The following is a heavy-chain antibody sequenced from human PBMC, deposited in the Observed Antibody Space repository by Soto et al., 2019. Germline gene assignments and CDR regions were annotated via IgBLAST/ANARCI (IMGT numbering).Heavy chain of an antibody. J-gene: IGHJ4*02. CDR3: NKRQAYSSGWYVLAY. D-gene: IGHD6-19*01. CDR2: IRSKAYGGTT. CDR1: GFTFGDYA. Sequence: GGSLRLSCTASGFTFGDYAMSWFRQAPGKGLEWVGFIRSKAYGGTTEYAASVKARFPISRDDSQSIAYLQMKSLKTEDKDVYYCNKRQAYSSGWYVLAYWGQGPLVTVSS. V-gene: IGHV3-49*03.